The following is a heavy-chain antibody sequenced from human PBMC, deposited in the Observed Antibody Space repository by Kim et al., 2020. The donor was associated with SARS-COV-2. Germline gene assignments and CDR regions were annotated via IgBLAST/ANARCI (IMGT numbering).Heavy chain of an antibody. Sequence: SVKVSCKASGGTFSSYAISWVRQAPGQGLEWMGGIIPIFGTANYAQKFQGRVTITADESTSTAYMELSSLRSEDTAVYYCARAGYYDSSALPDEAGYWGQGTLVTVSS. V-gene: IGHV1-69*13. D-gene: IGHD3-22*01. CDR1: GGTFSSYA. CDR3: ARAGYYDSSALPDEAGY. CDR2: IIPIFGTA. J-gene: IGHJ4*02.